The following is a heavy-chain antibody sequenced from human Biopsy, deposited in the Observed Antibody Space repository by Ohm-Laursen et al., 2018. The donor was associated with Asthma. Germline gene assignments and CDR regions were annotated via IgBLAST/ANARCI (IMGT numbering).Heavy chain of an antibody. CDR1: GFAFRDFN. D-gene: IGHD1-26*01. V-gene: IGHV3-21*01. J-gene: IGHJ4*02. Sequence: SLRLSCAAAGFAFRDFNINWVRQAPGKGLQWIASINSAGSYIYYADSVKGRFTISRDNSKNTMYLEMNSLRAEDTAVYYCPKDVFPGWEVRRGPDYWGQGTLVTVSA. CDR3: PKDVFPGWEVRRGPDY. CDR2: INSAGSYI.